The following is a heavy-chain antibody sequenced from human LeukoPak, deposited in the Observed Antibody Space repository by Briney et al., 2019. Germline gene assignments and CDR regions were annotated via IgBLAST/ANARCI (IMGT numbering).Heavy chain of an antibody. CDR3: AREGYYYDSSGYSNWFDP. Sequence: SQTLSLTCTVSGGSISSYYWSWIRQPPGKGLEWIGYIYYSGSTNYNPSLKSRVTISVDTSKNQFSLKLSSVTAADTVVYYCAREGYYYDSSGYSNWFDPWGQGTLVTVSS. CDR2: IYYSGST. D-gene: IGHD3-22*01. V-gene: IGHV4-59*01. J-gene: IGHJ5*02. CDR1: GGSISSYY.